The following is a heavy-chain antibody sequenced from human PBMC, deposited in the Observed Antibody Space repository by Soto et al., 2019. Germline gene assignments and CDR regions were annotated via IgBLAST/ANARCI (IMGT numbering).Heavy chain of an antibody. CDR2: ISGSGGST. D-gene: IGHD6-13*01. Sequence: LRLSCAASGFTFSSYAMSWVRQAPGKGLEWVSAISGSGGSTYYADSVKGRFTISRDNSKNTLYLQMNSLRAEDTAVYYCAAGYSSSWYYFDYWGQGTLVTVS. V-gene: IGHV3-23*01. J-gene: IGHJ4*02. CDR3: AAGYSSSWYYFDY. CDR1: GFTFSSYA.